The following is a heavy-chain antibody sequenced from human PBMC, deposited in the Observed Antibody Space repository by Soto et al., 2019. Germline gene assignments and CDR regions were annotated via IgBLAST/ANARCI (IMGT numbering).Heavy chain of an antibody. Sequence: SETLSLTCTVSGGSINNYYWTWIRQPPGKGLEWIGYVYNSGSTNYNPSLKSRVTISVDTSKNQFSLKLSSVTAADTAVYYCARRTGTPNWLDPWGQGTLVTVS. J-gene: IGHJ5*02. CDR2: VYNSGST. CDR1: GGSINNYY. CDR3: ARRTGTPNWLDP. D-gene: IGHD1-7*01. V-gene: IGHV4-59*01.